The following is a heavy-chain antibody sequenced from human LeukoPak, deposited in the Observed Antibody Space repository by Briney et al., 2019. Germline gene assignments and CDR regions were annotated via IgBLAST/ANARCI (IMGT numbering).Heavy chain of an antibody. D-gene: IGHD5-18*01. J-gene: IGHJ4*02. Sequence: GGSLRLSCAASGFTFSSYAMHWVRQAPGKGLEWVAVISYDGSNKYYADSVKGRFTISRDNSKNTLYLQMNSLRAEDTAVYYCARERTSEDTALDYWGQGTLVTVSS. CDR3: ARERTSEDTALDY. CDR1: GFTFSSYA. V-gene: IGHV3-30-3*01. CDR2: ISYDGSNK.